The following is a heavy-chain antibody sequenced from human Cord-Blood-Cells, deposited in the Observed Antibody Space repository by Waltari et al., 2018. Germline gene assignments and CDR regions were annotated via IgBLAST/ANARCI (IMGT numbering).Heavy chain of an antibody. CDR3: AREGGITIFGVVITNDAFDI. D-gene: IGHD3-3*01. J-gene: IGHJ3*02. V-gene: IGHV1-8*03. Sequence: QVQLVQSGAEVKKPGASVKVSCKASGYTFTSYDINWVRQATGQGLEWMGCMNPNSGNTGYAQKFQGRVTITRNTSISTAYMELSSLRSEDTAVYYCAREGGITIFGVVITNDAFDIWGQGTMVTVSS. CDR1: GYTFTSYD. CDR2: MNPNSGNT.